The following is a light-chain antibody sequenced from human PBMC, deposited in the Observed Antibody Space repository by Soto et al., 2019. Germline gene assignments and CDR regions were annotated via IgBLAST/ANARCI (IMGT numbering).Light chain of an antibody. J-gene: IGLJ3*02. V-gene: IGLV2-14*01. Sequence: QSALTQPASVSGSPGQSITISCTGTSSDVGIYNYVSWYQQHPGKAPKLMIYEVSNRPSGVSNRFSGSKSGNTASLTISGLQAEDEADYYCSSYTTSSTLVFGGGTKRTVL. CDR1: SSDVGIYNY. CDR2: EVS. CDR3: SSYTTSSTLV.